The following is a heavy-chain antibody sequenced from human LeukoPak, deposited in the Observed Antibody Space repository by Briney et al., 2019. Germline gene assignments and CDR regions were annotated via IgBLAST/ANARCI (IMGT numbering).Heavy chain of an antibody. CDR3: KRGYYDSSGFLDASDI. Sequence: ASVKVSCKASGYTFTGYYMHWVRQAPGQGLEWMGWINPNSGGTNYAQKFQGRVTMTRDTSISTAYMELSRLRSDDTAVYYCKRGYYDSSGFLDASDIWGQGTMVTVSS. CDR2: INPNSGGT. V-gene: IGHV1-2*02. D-gene: IGHD3-22*01. J-gene: IGHJ3*02. CDR1: GYTFTGYY.